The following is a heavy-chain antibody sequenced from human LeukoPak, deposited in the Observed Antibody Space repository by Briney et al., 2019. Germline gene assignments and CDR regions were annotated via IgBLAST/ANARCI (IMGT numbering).Heavy chain of an antibody. CDR1: GFTFSSYA. Sequence: GRSLRLSCAASGFTFSSYAMHWVRQAPGKGLEWVAVISYDGSNKYYADSVKGRFTISRDNSKNTLYLQMSSLRAEDTAVYYCARDLDRLVGAYAFDIWGQGTMVTVSS. CDR2: ISYDGSNK. V-gene: IGHV3-30-3*01. D-gene: IGHD1-26*01. J-gene: IGHJ3*02. CDR3: ARDLDRLVGAYAFDI.